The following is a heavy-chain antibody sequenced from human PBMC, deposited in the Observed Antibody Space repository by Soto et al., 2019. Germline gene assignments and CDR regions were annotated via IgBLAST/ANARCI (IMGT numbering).Heavy chain of an antibody. V-gene: IGHV1-69*13. D-gene: IGHD5-18*01. CDR3: AIDDVDTAMPYGIDF. CDR2: IIPIFGTA. Sequence: EASVKVSCKASGGTFSSYAISWVRQAPGQGLEWMGGIIPIFGTANYAQKFQGRVTITADESTSTAYMELSSLRSEDTAVYYCAIDDVDTAMPYGIDFWGQGSTVTGSS. J-gene: IGHJ6*02. CDR1: GGTFSSYA.